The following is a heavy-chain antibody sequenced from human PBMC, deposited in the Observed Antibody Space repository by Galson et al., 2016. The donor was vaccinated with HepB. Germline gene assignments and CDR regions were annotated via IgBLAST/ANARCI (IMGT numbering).Heavy chain of an antibody. CDR2: VSAFNGNR. D-gene: IGHD6-19*01. J-gene: IGHJ4*02. CDR3: ARAHAVASDYYFDY. V-gene: IGHV1-18*01. Sequence: QSGAEVKKPGASVKVSCKASGYTFSSYGISWVRQAPGQGLEWVGWVSAFNGNRNYAQKLQGRVTMTTDTSTSTAYMELRSLRSDDTAVDYCARAHAVASDYYFDYWGQGTLVTVAS. CDR1: GYTFSSYG.